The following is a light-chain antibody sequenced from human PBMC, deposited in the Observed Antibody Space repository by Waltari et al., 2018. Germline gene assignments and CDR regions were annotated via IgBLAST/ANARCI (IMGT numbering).Light chain of an antibody. Sequence: QSVLTQPPSVSGAPGQRVTIPCTGSSSNIGTGYDVHWYQQLPGTAPKLLIYNNNNRPSGVPDRFSGSKSGTSASLAITGLQAEDEADYYCQSYDSILSAELFGGGTSLTVL. J-gene: IGLJ3*02. CDR1: SSNIGTGYD. CDR2: NNN. CDR3: QSYDSILSAEL. V-gene: IGLV1-40*01.